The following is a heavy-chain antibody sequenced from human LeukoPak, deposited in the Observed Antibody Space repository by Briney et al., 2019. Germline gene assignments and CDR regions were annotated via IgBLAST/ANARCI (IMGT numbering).Heavy chain of an antibody. CDR2: IYYSGST. Sequence: SQTLSLTCTVSGGSINSGAYYWSWIRQHPGKGLEWIGYIYYSGSTYYNPSLKSRVTISIDTSKNQFSLKLSSVTAADTAVYYCAAHPTYYSDTRGHSRWGQGTLVTVSS. D-gene: IGHD3-22*01. CDR3: AAHPTYYSDTRGHSR. V-gene: IGHV4-31*03. CDR1: GGSINSGAYY. J-gene: IGHJ4*02.